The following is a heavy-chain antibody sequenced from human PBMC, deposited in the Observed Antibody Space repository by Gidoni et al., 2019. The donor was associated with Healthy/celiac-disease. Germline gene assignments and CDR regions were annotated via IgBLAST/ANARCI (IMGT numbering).Heavy chain of an antibody. CDR1: GASFSGYH. CDR2: INHSGST. D-gene: IGHD5-12*01. Sequence: QVQLQQWGAGLLKPPSTLSLTRAVDGASFSGYHWSWIRQPPGKGLEWIGEINHSGSTNYNPSLKSRVTISVDTSKNQFSLKLSSVTAADTAVYYCARGEGDGYKAGAFDIWGQGTMVTVSS. J-gene: IGHJ3*02. V-gene: IGHV4-34*01. CDR3: ARGEGDGYKAGAFDI.